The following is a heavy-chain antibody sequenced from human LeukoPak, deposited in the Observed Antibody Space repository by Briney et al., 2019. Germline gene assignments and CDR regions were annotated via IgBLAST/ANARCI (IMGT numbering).Heavy chain of an antibody. CDR1: GFTFGDYA. CDR2: IRSKAYGGTT. V-gene: IGHV3-49*03. CDR3: TTDRYTLRFLEWPGR. D-gene: IGHD3-3*01. Sequence: PGGSLRLSCTASGFTFGDYAMSWFRQAPGKGLEWVGFIRSKAYGGTTEYAASVKGRFTISRDDSKNTLYLQMNSLKTEDTAVYYCTTDRYTLRFLEWPGRWGQGTLVTVSS. J-gene: IGHJ4*02.